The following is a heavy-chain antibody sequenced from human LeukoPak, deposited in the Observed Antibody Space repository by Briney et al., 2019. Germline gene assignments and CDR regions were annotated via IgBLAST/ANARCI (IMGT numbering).Heavy chain of an antibody. D-gene: IGHD2-21*01. Sequence: ESGPTLVNPTQTLTLTCTFSGFSLSTSGVGVGWIRQPPGKALEWLALIYWNDDKRYSPSLKSRLTITKDTSKNQVVLTMTNMDPVDTATYYCAHSWKVITRRFEFPYYFDYWGQGTLVTVSS. CDR2: IYWNDDK. J-gene: IGHJ4*02. CDR1: GFSLSTSGVG. CDR3: AHSWKVITRRFEFPYYFDY. V-gene: IGHV2-5*01.